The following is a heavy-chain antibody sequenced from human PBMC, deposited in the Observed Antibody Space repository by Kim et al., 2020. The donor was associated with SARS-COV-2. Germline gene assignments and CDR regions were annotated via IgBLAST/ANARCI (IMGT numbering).Heavy chain of an antibody. CDR1: GYTFTSYG. D-gene: IGHD2-2*01. CDR2: ISAYNGNT. Sequence: ASVKVSCKASGYTFTSYGISWVRQAPGQGLEWMGWISAYNGNTNYAQKLQGRVTMTTDTSTSTAYMELRSLRSDDTAVYYCARVWGDCSSTSCEKDYWGQGTLVTVSS. V-gene: IGHV1-18*01. CDR3: ARVWGDCSSTSCEKDY. J-gene: IGHJ4*02.